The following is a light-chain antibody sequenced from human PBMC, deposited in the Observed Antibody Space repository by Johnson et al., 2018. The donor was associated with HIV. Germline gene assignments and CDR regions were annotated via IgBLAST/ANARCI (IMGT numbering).Light chain of an antibody. CDR2: ENN. V-gene: IGLV1-51*02. J-gene: IGLJ1*01. CDR1: SSNIGDNY. CDR3: ATWHSSLTSGGV. Sequence: QSVLTQPPSVSAVPGQKVTISCSGSSSNIGDNYVSWYQQLPRTAPKLLIYENNKRPSGIPDRFSGSKSDTSATLGITGLPTGDEADYYCATWHSSLTSGGVFGTGTKVTVL.